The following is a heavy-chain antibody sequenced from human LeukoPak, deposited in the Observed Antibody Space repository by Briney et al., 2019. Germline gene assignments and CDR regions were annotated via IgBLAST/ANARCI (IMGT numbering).Heavy chain of an antibody. J-gene: IGHJ4*02. CDR1: GFTFSSYN. V-gene: IGHV3-49*04. CDR2: IRSKAYGGTT. CDR3: TRVLQQWLVRNFDY. D-gene: IGHD6-19*01. Sequence: GGSLRLSCAASGFTFSSYNMNWVRQAPGKGLEWVGFIRSKAYGGTTEYAASVKGRFTISRDDSKSIAYLQMNSLKTEDTAVYYCTRVLQQWLVRNFDYWGQGTLVTVSS.